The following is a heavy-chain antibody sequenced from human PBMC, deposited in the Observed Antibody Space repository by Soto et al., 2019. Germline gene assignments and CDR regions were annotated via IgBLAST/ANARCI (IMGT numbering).Heavy chain of an antibody. V-gene: IGHV4-34*01. Sequence: SETLSLTCAVYGGSFSGYYWSWIRQPPGKGLEWIGEINHSGSTNYNPSLKSRVTISVDTSKNQFSLKLSSVTAADTAVYYCARVDYDFWSGYTYYYYGMDVWGQGTTVTVSS. CDR2: INHSGST. CDR1: GGSFSGYY. CDR3: ARVDYDFWSGYTYYYYGMDV. J-gene: IGHJ6*02. D-gene: IGHD3-3*01.